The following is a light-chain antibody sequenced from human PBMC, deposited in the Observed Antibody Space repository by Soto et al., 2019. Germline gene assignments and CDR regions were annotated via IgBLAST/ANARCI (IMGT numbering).Light chain of an antibody. CDR3: QSYDSSLNGYV. Sequence: QSVLTQPPSVSGAPGQRVTISCTGSSSNIGAGYGVHWYQQLPGTAPKLLIYGNNNRPSRVPDRFSGSKSGTSASLAITGLLAEDEADYYCQSYDSSLNGYVFATGTKLTVL. V-gene: IGLV1-40*01. J-gene: IGLJ1*01. CDR1: SSNIGAGYG. CDR2: GNN.